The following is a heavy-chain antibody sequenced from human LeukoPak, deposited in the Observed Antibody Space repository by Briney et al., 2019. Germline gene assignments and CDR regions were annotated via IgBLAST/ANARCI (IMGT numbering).Heavy chain of an antibody. CDR1: GFTFSDYY. D-gene: IGHD6-6*01. CDR2: ISSSGSTI. CDR3: ARRSRSSSPRLYYYYYYMDV. J-gene: IGHJ6*03. V-gene: IGHV3-11*01. Sequence: PGGSLRLSCAASGFTFSDYYMSWIRQAPGKGLEGVSYISSSGSTIYYADSVKGRFTISRDNAKNSLYLQMNGLRAEDTAVYYCARRSRSSSPRLYYYYYYMDVWGKGTTVTVSS.